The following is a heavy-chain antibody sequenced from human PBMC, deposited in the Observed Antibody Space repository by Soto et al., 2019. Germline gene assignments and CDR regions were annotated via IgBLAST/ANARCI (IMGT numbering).Heavy chain of an antibody. D-gene: IGHD6-6*01. J-gene: IGHJ3*02. V-gene: IGHV4-39*01. Sequence: SETLSLTCTVSGGSISSSSYYWGWIRQPPGKGLEWVGTMYYSGRTYYNPSLKSRVTISVDTSKNQFSLKLNSATAADTAVYYCARVIEARPEGAFDIWGQGTMVTVSS. CDR1: GGSISSSSYY. CDR3: ARVIEARPEGAFDI. CDR2: MYYSGRT.